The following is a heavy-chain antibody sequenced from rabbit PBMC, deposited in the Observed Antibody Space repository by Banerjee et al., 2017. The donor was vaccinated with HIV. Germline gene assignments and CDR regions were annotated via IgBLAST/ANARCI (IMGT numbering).Heavy chain of an antibody. D-gene: IGHD8-1*01. Sequence: QSLEESGGDLVKPGASLTLTCTASGFSFSSTYYMCWVRQAPGKGLEWIACIYAGSSGSTYYASWAKGRFTISKTSSTTVTLQMTSLTAADTATYFCARGDAGSSYWIVTWFDLWGPGTLVTVS. V-gene: IGHV1S40*01. CDR2: IYAGSSGST. CDR1: GFSFSSTYY. CDR3: ARGDAGSSYWIVTWFDL. J-gene: IGHJ4*01.